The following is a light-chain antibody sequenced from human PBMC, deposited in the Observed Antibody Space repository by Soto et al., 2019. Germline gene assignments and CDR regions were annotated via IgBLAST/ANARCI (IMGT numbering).Light chain of an antibody. J-gene: IGKJ4*01. CDR1: KSISNN. Sequence: EIVMTQSPATLSVSPGERAILSCRASKSISNNLAWYQRKPGQAHRLLIYGASTRATGIPARFSGSGSGTEFTLHISSLQSEDIAIYYCQQYNNWPPLTFGGGTKVEIK. V-gene: IGKV3-15*01. CDR3: QQYNNWPPLT. CDR2: GAS.